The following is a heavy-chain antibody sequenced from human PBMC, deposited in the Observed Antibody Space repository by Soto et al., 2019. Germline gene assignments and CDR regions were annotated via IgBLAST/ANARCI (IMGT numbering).Heavy chain of an antibody. CDR1: GFTFSSYG. Sequence: GGSVRLSCAASGFTFSSYGMHWVRQAPGKGLEWVAVIWYDGSNKYYADSVKGRFTISRDNSKNTLYLQMNSPRAEDTAVYYCARGSIPGSSWGRGYYFDYWGQGTRVTVYS. D-gene: IGHD6-13*01. V-gene: IGHV3-33*01. J-gene: IGHJ4*02. CDR2: IWYDGSNK. CDR3: ARGSIPGSSWGRGYYFDY.